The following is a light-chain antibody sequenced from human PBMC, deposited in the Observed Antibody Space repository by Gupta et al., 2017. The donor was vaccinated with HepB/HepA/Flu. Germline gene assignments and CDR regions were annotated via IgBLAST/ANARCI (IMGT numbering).Light chain of an antibody. Sequence: SSELTPDPAVSVALGQTVRITCQGDRLSSYYARWYPPKPGQAPVLVIYGKNNRPSGIPDRFSGSSSGTTASLTITGAQAEDEADYYCHSRDSSSNNVVFGGGTKLTVL. CDR2: GKN. J-gene: IGLJ2*01. CDR3: HSRDSSSNNVV. V-gene: IGLV3-19*01. CDR1: RLSSYY.